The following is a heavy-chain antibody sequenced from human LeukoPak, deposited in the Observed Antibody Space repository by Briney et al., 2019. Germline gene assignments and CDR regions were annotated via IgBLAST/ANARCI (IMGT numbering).Heavy chain of an antibody. J-gene: IGHJ6*02. D-gene: IGHD3-10*01. CDR1: GFTFRSHG. V-gene: IGHV3-33*01. Sequence: SLRLSCAASGFTFRSHGMHWVRQAPGKGLEWVAGIWYDGSNEDYADSVKGRFTISRDNSKNTPYLQMNSLRVEDTAVYYCARAGQNGSPYATDVWGQGTTVTVSS. CDR2: IWYDGSNE. CDR3: ARAGQNGSPYATDV.